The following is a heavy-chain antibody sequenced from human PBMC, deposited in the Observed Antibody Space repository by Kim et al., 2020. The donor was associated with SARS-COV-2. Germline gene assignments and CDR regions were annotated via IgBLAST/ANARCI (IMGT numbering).Heavy chain of an antibody. V-gene: IGHV4-39*01. D-gene: IGHD3-22*01. Sequence: SETLSLTCTVSGGSISSSSYYWGWIRQPPGKGLEWIGSIYYSGSTYYNPSLKSRVTISVDTSKNQFSLKLSSVTAADTAVYYCARHLSNRRITMIVEYFQHWGQGTLVTVSS. J-gene: IGHJ1*01. CDR1: GGSISSSSYY. CDR3: ARHLSNRRITMIVEYFQH. CDR2: IYYSGST.